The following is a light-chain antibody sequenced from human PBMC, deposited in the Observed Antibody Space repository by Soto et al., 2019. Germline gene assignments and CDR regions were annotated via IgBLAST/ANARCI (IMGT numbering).Light chain of an antibody. J-gene: IGLJ1*01. V-gene: IGLV2-8*01. CDR3: TSYAGTYSFFYV. CDR1: SSDVGAYNY. Sequence: QSALTQPPSASGSPGQSVTISCTGTSSDVGAYNYVSWYQQLPGKAPKLIIYEVSKRPSGVPDHLSGSKSGNTASLTVSGLQAEDEADYYCTSYAGTYSFFYVFGTGTKLTVL. CDR2: EVS.